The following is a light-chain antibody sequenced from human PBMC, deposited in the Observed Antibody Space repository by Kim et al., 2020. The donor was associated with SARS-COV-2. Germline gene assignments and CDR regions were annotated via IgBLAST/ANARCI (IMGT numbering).Light chain of an antibody. CDR1: SLRSYY. CDR3: NSRDSSGNLPKV. CDR2: GKN. V-gene: IGLV3-19*01. Sequence: LGRTVRITCQGDSLRSYYASWYQQKPGQAPVLVIYGKNNRPSGIPDRFSGSSSGNTASLTITGAQAEDEADYYCNSRDSSGNLPKVFGTGTKVTVL. J-gene: IGLJ1*01.